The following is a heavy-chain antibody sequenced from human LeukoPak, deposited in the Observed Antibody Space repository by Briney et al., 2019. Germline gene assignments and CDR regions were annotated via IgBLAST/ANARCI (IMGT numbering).Heavy chain of an antibody. CDR1: GDSISRSDSY. CDR2: IYYSGRT. V-gene: IGHV4-39*01. J-gene: IGHJ1*01. D-gene: IGHD3-22*01. CDR3: ARRRYYDGSGYLD. Sequence: PSETLSLTCSVSGDSISRSDSYWDWIRQPPGKGLEWIGTIYYSGRTYYSPSLKSRVTMSVDMSNNQFSLNLRSVTAADTAVYYCARRRYYDGSGYLDWGQGTLLSVSS.